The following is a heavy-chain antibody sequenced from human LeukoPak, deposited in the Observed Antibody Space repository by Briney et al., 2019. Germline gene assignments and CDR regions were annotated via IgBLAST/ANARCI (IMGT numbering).Heavy chain of an antibody. CDR2: IYYSGST. J-gene: IGHJ4*02. CDR3: ARLDYGDHDY. Sequence: PSETLSLTCTVSGGSISSGSYYWGWIRQPPGKGLEWIGSIYYSGSTYYNPSLKSRVTISVDTSKNQLSLKLSSVTATDTAVYYCARLDYGDHDYWGQGTLVTDSS. V-gene: IGHV4-39*01. D-gene: IGHD4-17*01. CDR1: GGSISSGSYY.